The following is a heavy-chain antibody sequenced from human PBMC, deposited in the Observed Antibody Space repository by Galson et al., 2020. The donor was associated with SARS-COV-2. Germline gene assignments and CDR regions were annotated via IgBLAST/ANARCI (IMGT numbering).Heavy chain of an antibody. Sequence: GGSLRLSCAASGFTFSSYSMNWVRQAPGKGLEWVSYISSSSSTIYYADSVKGRFTISRDNAKNSLYLQMNSLRAEDTAVYYCARAARPHVVVVPAATQNWFDPWGQGTLVTVSS. V-gene: IGHV3-48*01. J-gene: IGHJ5*02. CDR3: ARAARPHVVVVPAATQNWFDP. CDR1: GFTFSSYS. D-gene: IGHD2-2*01. CDR2: ISSSSSTI.